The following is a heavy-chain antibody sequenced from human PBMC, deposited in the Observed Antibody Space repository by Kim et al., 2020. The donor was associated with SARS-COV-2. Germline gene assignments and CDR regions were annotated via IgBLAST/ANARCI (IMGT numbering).Heavy chain of an antibody. CDR3: ARNAYGDSYFDY. V-gene: IGHV1-18*01. Sequence: ASVKVSCKASGYTFTSYGISWVRQAPGQGLEWMGWISAYNGNTNYAQKLQGRGTMTTDTSTSTAYMELRSLRSDDTAVYYCARNAYGDSYFDYWGQGTLVTVSS. D-gene: IGHD4-17*01. J-gene: IGHJ4*02. CDR1: GYTFTSYG. CDR2: ISAYNGNT.